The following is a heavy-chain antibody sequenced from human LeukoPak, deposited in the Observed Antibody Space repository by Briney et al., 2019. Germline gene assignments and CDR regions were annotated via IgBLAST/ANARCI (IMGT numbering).Heavy chain of an antibody. CDR3: SSGEVLRYFDWLLD. CDR1: GGSISSSSYY. Sequence: SETLSLTCTVSGGSISSSSYYWGWIRQPPGKGLEWIGSIYYSGSTYYNPSLKSRVTISVDTSKNQFSLKLSSVTAADTAVYYCSSGEVLRYFDWLLDWGEGTLDTVSS. V-gene: IGHV4-39*01. CDR2: IYYSGST. D-gene: IGHD3-9*01. J-gene: IGHJ4*02.